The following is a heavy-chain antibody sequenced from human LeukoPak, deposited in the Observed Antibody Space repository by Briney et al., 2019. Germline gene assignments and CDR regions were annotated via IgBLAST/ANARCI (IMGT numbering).Heavy chain of an antibody. V-gene: IGHV4-39*01. CDR3: ARLPNYCGGDCYSRAFDI. J-gene: IGHJ3*02. D-gene: IGHD2-21*02. CDR1: GGSISSSSYY. Sequence: SETLSLTCTVSGGSISSSSYYWGWIRQPPWKGLEWIGSIYYSGSTYYNPSLKSRVTISVDTSKNQFSLKLSSVTAADTAVYYCARLPNYCGGDCYSRAFDIWGQGTMVTVSS. CDR2: IYYSGST.